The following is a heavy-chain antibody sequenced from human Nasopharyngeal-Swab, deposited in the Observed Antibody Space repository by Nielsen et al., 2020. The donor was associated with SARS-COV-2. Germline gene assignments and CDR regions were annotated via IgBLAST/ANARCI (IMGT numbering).Heavy chain of an antibody. V-gene: IGHV3-15*01. Sequence: GESLKISCAASGFTFSNAWMSWVRQAPGKGLEWVGRIKSKTDGGTIDYAAPVKGRFTISRDDSKNTLYLQMNSLKTEDTAVYYCTTDMVLLWFGELLIDYWGQGTLVTVSS. CDR2: IKSKTDGGTI. CDR1: GFTFSNAW. D-gene: IGHD3-10*01. J-gene: IGHJ4*02. CDR3: TTDMVLLWFGELLIDY.